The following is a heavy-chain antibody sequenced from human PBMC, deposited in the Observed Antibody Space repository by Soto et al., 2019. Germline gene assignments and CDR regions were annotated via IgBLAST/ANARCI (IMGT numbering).Heavy chain of an antibody. V-gene: IGHV1-18*01. Sequence: ASVKVSCKASGYTFTSYGISWVRQAPGQGLEWMGWISAYNGNTNYAQKLQGRVTMTTDTSTSTAYMELRSLRSDDTAVYYCARGRSRWLRLNWYYYYGMDVWGQGTTVTVSS. J-gene: IGHJ6*02. CDR3: ARGRSRWLRLNWYYYYGMDV. D-gene: IGHD5-12*01. CDR1: GYTFTSYG. CDR2: ISAYNGNT.